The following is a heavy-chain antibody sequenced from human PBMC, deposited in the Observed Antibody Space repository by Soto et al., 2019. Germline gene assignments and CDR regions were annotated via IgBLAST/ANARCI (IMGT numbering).Heavy chain of an antibody. CDR3: ARDQARYSYGPMDV. CDR1: GFTFSSYA. V-gene: IGHV3-30-3*01. CDR2: ISYDGSNK. D-gene: IGHD5-18*01. J-gene: IGHJ6*02. Sequence: PGGSLRLSCAASGFTFSSYAMHWVRQAPGKGLEWVAVISYDGSNKYYADSVKGRFTISRDNSKNTLYLQMNSLRAEDTAVYYCARDQARYSYGPMDVWGQGTTVTVSS.